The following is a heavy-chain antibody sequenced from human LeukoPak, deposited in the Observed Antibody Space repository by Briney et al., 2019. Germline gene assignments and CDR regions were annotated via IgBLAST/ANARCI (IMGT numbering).Heavy chain of an antibody. CDR2: NNPNSGGT. D-gene: IGHD6-13*01. V-gene: IGHV1-2*02. CDR1: GYTFTGYY. CDR3: AREVAAAGSPLFDY. Sequence: ASVKVSCKASGYTFTGYYMHWVRQAPGQGLEWMGWNNPNSGGTNYAQKFQGRVTMTRDTSISTAYMELSRLRSDDTAVYYCAREVAAAGSPLFDYWGQGTLVTVSS. J-gene: IGHJ4*02.